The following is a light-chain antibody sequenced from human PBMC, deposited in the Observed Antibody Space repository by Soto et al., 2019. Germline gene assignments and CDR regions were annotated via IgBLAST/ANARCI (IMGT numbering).Light chain of an antibody. J-gene: IGKJ1*01. V-gene: IGKV3D-15*01. Sequence: EIVMTQSPATLSVSPGERATLSCRASRSVDTSLAWYQQKPGQAPRLLIYGASTRPTGIPVRFSGSGSGTEFTLTISSLQPDDFATYYCQHYNSYSEAFGQGTKVDIK. CDR2: GAS. CDR1: RSVDTS. CDR3: QHYNSYSEA.